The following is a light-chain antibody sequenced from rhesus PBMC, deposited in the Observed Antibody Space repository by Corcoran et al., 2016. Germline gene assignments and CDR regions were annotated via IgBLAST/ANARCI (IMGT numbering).Light chain of an antibody. J-gene: IGKJ3*01. Sequence: DIQMTQSPSPLSASVGDRVTITCRASQGITNGLAWYQQKPGETPKLLIYEASSMQSGIPSRFSGVGSGTDFTLPIRSLQSEDLSTYYCQRYYSTPFTFGPWTKLYI. CDR1: QGITNG. CDR3: QRYYSTPFT. CDR2: EAS. V-gene: IGKV1-21*01.